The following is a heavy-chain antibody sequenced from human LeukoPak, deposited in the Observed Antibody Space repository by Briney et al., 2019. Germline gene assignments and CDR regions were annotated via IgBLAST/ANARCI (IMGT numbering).Heavy chain of an antibody. J-gene: IGHJ4*02. D-gene: IGHD6-13*01. CDR3: ASARILYSSRDTALDY. Sequence: VKPSETLSLTCTVSGDSISNYYWSWIRQPPGKGLEWIGYISYSGSTNYNPSLKSRVTFSVDTSKNQFSLKLSSVTAADTAVYYCASARILYSSRDTALDYWGQGTLVTVSS. V-gene: IGHV4-59*01. CDR2: ISYSGST. CDR1: GDSISNYY.